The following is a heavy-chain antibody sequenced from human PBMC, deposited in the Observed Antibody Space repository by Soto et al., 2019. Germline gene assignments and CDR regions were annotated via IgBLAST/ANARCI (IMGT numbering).Heavy chain of an antibody. CDR3: ARERMALDY. Sequence: PGGSLRLSCAASGFSFSSYAMSWFRQAPGKGLEWVSAISGSGGSKYYADSVKGRFTISRDNSKNTLYLQMNSLRAEDTAVYYCARERMALDYWGQGTLVTVSS. D-gene: IGHD2-15*01. J-gene: IGHJ4*02. CDR2: ISGSGGSK. CDR1: GFSFSSYA. V-gene: IGHV3-23*01.